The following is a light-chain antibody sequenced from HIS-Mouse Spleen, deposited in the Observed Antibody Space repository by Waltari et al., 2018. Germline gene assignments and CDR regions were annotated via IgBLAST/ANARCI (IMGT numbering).Light chain of an antibody. J-gene: IGLJ2*01. Sequence: SSELTQDPAVSVALGQTVRITCQGDSLRSYYASWYQQKPDRFSGSSSGNTASLTITGAQAEDEADYYCNDRDSSGNHVVFGGGTKLTVL. V-gene: IGLV3-19*01. CDR1: SLRSYY. CDR3: NDRDSSGNHVV.